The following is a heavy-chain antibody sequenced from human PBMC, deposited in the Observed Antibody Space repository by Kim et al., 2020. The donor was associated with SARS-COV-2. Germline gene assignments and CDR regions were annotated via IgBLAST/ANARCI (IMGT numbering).Heavy chain of an antibody. CDR2: DPGGGGRT. V-gene: IGHV3-23*01. J-gene: IGHJ4*03. CDR1: GFTVNNFA. Sequence: GGSLRLSCGASGFTVNNFAMSWVRQAPGKGLEWVSTDPGGGGRTFYADSVKGRFTISRDNSKNTVFLQMNSVRAEDTAVYYCAKAQPLSSGCTVFEAWGHGALGSLSS. CDR3: AKAQPLSSGCTVFEA. D-gene: IGHD6-19*01.